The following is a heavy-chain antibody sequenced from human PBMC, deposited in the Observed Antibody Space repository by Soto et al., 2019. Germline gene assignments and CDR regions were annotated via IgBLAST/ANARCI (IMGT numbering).Heavy chain of an antibody. CDR1: RGSISSYY. Sequence: SETLSLTCTVSRGSISSYYWSWIRQPPGKGLEWIGYIYYSGTTYYNPSLKSRVTISVDTSKKQFSLKLSSVTAADTAVYYCARDATGTFDYWGRGTLVTSPQ. D-gene: IGHD3-9*01. J-gene: IGHJ4*02. CDR3: ARDATGTFDY. CDR2: IYYSGTT. V-gene: IGHV4-59*01.